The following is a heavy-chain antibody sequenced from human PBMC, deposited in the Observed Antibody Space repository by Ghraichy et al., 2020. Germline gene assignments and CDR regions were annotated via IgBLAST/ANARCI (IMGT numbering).Heavy chain of an antibody. CDR1: GYSFSSGYY. CDR3: AKASYSSAWNQDHYGIDV. CDR2: IYHSGST. V-gene: IGHV4-38-2*02. J-gene: IGHJ6*02. Sequence: SETLSLTCSVSGYSFSSGYYWGWIRQPPGKGLEWIGSIYHSGSTYYNPSLKRRVTISVDTSKNQFSLKLSSVTAADTAIYYCAKASYSSAWNQDHYGIDVWGQGTTVTVSS. D-gene: IGHD6-19*01.